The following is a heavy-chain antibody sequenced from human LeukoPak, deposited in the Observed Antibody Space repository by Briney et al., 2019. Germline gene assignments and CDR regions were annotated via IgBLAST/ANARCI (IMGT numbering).Heavy chain of an antibody. V-gene: IGHV4-34*01. J-gene: IGHJ4*02. CDR3: ASGIAVAGTPFDY. Sequence: SETLSLTCAVYGGSFSGYYWSWIRQPPGKRLEWIGEINHSGSTNYNPSLKSRVTISVDTSKNQFSLKLSSVTAADTAVYYCASGIAVAGTPFDYWGQGTLVTVSS. D-gene: IGHD6-19*01. CDR1: GGSFSGYY. CDR2: INHSGST.